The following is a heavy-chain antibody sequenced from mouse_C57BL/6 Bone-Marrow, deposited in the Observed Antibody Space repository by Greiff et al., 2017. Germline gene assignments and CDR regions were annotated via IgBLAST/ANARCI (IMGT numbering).Heavy chain of an antibody. J-gene: IGHJ2*01. V-gene: IGHV8-8*01. CDR1: GFSLSTFGMG. Sequence: QVQLKESGPGILQPSQTLSLTCSFSGFSLSTFGMGVGWIRQPSGQGLEWLAHIWWDDDKYYNPALKSRLTISKDTSKNQVFLRIANVDTAETATYYCARSPLITTVVAYYFDYWGQGTTLTVSS. D-gene: IGHD1-1*01. CDR2: IWWDDDK. CDR3: ARSPLITTVVAYYFDY.